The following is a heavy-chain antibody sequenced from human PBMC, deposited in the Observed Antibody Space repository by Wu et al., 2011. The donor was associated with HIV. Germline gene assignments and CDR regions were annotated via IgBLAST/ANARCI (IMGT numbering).Heavy chain of an antibody. D-gene: IGHD4-11*01. CDR2: STRAVVH. CDR3: ARDATPITTEFDF. Sequence: EWMASESTRAVVHNYAEAFEGRIMVSSDTSLNTVYMELESLTSGDTAMYFCARDATPITTEFDFWGQGTLITVSS. J-gene: IGHJ4*02. V-gene: IGHV1-2*02.